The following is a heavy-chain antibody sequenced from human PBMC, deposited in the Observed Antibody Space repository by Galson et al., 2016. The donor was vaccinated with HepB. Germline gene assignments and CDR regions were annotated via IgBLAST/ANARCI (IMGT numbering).Heavy chain of an antibody. J-gene: IGHJ3*02. CDR2: KYWDDDK. D-gene: IGHD1-26*01. V-gene: IGHV2-5*02. CDR3: AHRRGSGSPWAYGAFDI. CDR1: GFSPGTTGVG. Sequence: PALVKPTQTLTLTCTFSGFSPGTTGVGVGWIRQPPGKALEWLALKYWDDDKYYNPSLKTRLIITKDTSKNQVVLTMTNMDPVDTATYYCAHRRGSGSPWAYGAFDIWGQGTMVTVSS.